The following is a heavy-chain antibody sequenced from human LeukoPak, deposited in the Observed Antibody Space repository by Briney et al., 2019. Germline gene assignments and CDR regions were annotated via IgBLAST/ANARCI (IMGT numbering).Heavy chain of an antibody. D-gene: IGHD3-10*01. CDR2: IRYDGSNK. CDR3: ARGPTHRPRLWFGEYPQTVYMDV. V-gene: IGHV3-30*02. CDR1: GFTFSSYG. J-gene: IGHJ6*03. Sequence: PGGSLRLSCAASGFTFSSYGMHWVRQAPGKGLEWVAFIRYDGSNKYYADSVKGRFTISRDNSKNTLYLQMNSLRAEDTAVYYCARGPTHRPRLWFGEYPQTVYMDVWGKGTTVTVSS.